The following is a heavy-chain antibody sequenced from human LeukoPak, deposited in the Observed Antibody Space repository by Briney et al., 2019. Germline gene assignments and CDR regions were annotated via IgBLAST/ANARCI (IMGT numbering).Heavy chain of an antibody. CDR2: INPNSGGT. J-gene: IGHJ4*02. CDR3: ARDFIAAYSSSWYGVDY. D-gene: IGHD6-13*01. Sequence: ASVKVSCKASGYTFNGYYMHWVRQAPGQGLEWMGWINPNSGGTNYAQKFQGRVTMTRDTSTSTVYMELSSLRSEDTAVYYCARDFIAAYSSSWYGVDYWGQGTLVTVSS. V-gene: IGHV1-2*02. CDR1: GYTFNGYY.